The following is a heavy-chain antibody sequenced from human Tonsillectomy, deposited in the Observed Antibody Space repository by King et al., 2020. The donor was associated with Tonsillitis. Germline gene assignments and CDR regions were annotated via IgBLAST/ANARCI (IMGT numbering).Heavy chain of an antibody. Sequence: QLQESGPGLVKPSETLSLTCTVSGGSISSYYWSWIRQPAGKGLEWIGRIYTSGSTNYNPSLKSRVTMSVDTSKNQFSLKRSSVTAADTAVYYFARDIGPSMIVVQGYFDLWGRGTLVTVSS. CDR3: ARDIGPSMIVVQGYFDL. CDR2: IYTSGST. CDR1: GGSISSYY. V-gene: IGHV4-4*07. J-gene: IGHJ2*01. D-gene: IGHD3-22*01.